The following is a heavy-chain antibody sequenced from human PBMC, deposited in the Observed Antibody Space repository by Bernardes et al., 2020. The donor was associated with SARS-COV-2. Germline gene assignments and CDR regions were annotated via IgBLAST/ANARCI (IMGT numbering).Heavy chain of an antibody. Sequence: LSLTCAVYGGSFSGYYWSWIRQPPGKGLEWIGEINHSGSTNYNPSLKSRVTISVDTSKKQFSLKLSSVTAADTAVYYCARGGQSSSGSRGAFDIWGQGTMVTVSS. V-gene: IGHV4-34*01. CDR2: INHSGST. CDR1: GGSFSGYY. D-gene: IGHD3-22*01. J-gene: IGHJ3*02. CDR3: ARGGQSSSGSRGAFDI.